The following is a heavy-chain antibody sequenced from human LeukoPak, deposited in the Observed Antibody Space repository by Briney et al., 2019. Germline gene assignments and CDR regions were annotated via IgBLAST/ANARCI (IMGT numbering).Heavy chain of an antibody. D-gene: IGHD3-22*01. CDR2: IYYSGST. CDR1: GGSISSSSYY. V-gene: IGHV4-39*01. Sequence: PSETLSLTCTVSGGSISSSSYYWGWIRQPPGKGLEWIGGIYYSGSTYYNPSLKSRVTISVDTSKNQFSLKLSSVTAADTAVYYCARQHGSMIKGVYFDYWGQGTLVTVSS. CDR3: ARQHGSMIKGVYFDY. J-gene: IGHJ4*02.